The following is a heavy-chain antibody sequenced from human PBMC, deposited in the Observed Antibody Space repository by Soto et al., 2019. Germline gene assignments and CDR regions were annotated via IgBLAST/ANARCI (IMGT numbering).Heavy chain of an antibody. J-gene: IGHJ4*02. V-gene: IGHV3-11*06. CDR2: ISSSSYT. D-gene: IGHD3-22*01. CDR3: ARDLGSYYDSSGYFDY. CDR1: GFTFSDYY. Sequence: GGSLRLSCAASGFTFSDYYMSWIRQAPGKGLEWVSYISSSSYTNYADSVEGRFTISRDNAKNSLYLQMNSLRAEDTAVYYCARDLGSYYDSSGYFDYWGQGTLVTVSS.